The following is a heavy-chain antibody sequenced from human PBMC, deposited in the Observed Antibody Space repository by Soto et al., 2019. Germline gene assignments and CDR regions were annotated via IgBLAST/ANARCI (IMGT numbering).Heavy chain of an antibody. V-gene: IGHV4-34*01. CDR1: GGSFSGYY. Sequence: QVQLQQWGAGLLKPSETLSLTCAVYGGSFSGYYWSWIRQPPGKGLEWIGEINHSRSTNYNPSLKSRVTIPGDTSKNQFSLKLSSVTAADTAVYYCARGWGRIFDYWGQGTLVTVSS. D-gene: IGHD7-27*01. J-gene: IGHJ4*02. CDR3: ARGWGRIFDY. CDR2: INHSRST.